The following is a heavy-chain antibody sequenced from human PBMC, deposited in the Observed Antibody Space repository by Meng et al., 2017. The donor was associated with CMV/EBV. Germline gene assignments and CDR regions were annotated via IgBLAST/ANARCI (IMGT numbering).Heavy chain of an antibody. J-gene: IGHJ6*02. CDR1: GFTFSSYG. CDR3: AKREGQGVYDFWSGYSNLYYYYGMDV. D-gene: IGHD3-3*01. CDR2: IRYDGSNK. Sequence: GGSLRLSCAASGFTFSSYGMHWVRQAPGKGLEWVAFIRYDGSNKYYADYVKGRFTISRDNSKNTLYLQMNSRRAEDTAVYYCAKREGQGVYDFWSGYSNLYYYYGMDVWGQGTTVTVSS. V-gene: IGHV3-30*02.